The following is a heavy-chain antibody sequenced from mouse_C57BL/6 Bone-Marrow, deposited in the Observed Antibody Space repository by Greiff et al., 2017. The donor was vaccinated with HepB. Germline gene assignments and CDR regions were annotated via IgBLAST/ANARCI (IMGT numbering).Heavy chain of an antibody. D-gene: IGHD1-1*01. CDR3: AREITTVVFDY. CDR2: ISDGGSYT. CDR1: GFTFSSYA. J-gene: IGHJ2*01. V-gene: IGHV5-4*01. Sequence: EVQLVESGGGLVKPGGSLKLSCAASGFTFSSYAMSWVRQTPEKRLEWVATISDGGSYTYYPDNVKGRFTISRDNATNNLYLQMSHLKSEDTAMDYCAREITTVVFDYWGQGTTLTVSS.